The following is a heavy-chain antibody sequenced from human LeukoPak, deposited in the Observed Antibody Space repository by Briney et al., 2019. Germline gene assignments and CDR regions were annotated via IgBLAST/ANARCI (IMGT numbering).Heavy chain of an antibody. Sequence: SETLSLTCAVYGGSFSGYYWSWIRQPPGKGLEWIGEINHSGSTNYNPSLKSRVTIPVDTSKNQFSLKLSSVTAADTAVYYCARKGKKQLGYWGQGTLVTVPS. D-gene: IGHD6-6*01. CDR1: GGSFSGYY. CDR2: INHSGST. CDR3: ARKGKKQLGY. J-gene: IGHJ4*02. V-gene: IGHV4-34*01.